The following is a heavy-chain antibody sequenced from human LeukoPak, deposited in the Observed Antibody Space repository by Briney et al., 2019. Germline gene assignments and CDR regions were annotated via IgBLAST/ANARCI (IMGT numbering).Heavy chain of an antibody. CDR3: ARERYTAYGNFDY. D-gene: IGHD5-12*01. CDR2: INPNSGDT. V-gene: IGHV1-2*02. Sequence: GASVKVSCKASGYTFTNHPMHWVRQAPGQGLEWMGWINPNSGDTNYVQKFQGRGTMTRDPSISTAYMELSGLRADDPAVYYCARERYTAYGNFDYWGQGTQDTVSS. CDR1: GYTFTNHP. J-gene: IGHJ4*02.